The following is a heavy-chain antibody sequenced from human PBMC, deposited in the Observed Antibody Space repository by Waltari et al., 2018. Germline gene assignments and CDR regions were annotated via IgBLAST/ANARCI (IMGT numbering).Heavy chain of an antibody. J-gene: IGHJ5*01. V-gene: IGHV4-30-4*01. CDR3: ARVENYHGSGSYRWFDS. Sequence: QMQLQESGPGLVKPSQTLSLTCPVSNGSISSGDYYWGWIRQSPGKGLEWIGYIYSRGSVYYNPSLESRVSISIDTSKNQFSLKVTSVTAADTAVYYCARVENYHGSGSYRWFDSWGQGTLVTVTS. D-gene: IGHD3-10*01. CDR2: IYSRGSV. CDR1: NGSISSGDYY.